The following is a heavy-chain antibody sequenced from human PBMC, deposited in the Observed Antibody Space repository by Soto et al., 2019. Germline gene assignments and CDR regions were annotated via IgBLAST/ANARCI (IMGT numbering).Heavy chain of an antibody. V-gene: IGHV1-18*01. CDR2: ISAYNGNT. CDR1: GYRFSTYE. D-gene: IGHD2-8*02. CDR3: ARDVGSGRTLTWFDP. J-gene: IGHJ5*02. Sequence: ASVKVSCKASGYRFSTYEINWVRKAPGQGLEWVGWISAYNGNTKYAQKLPVRVTMTTDTSTSTDNIELSNLRSDDTAVYDCARDVGSGRTLTWFDPWAQGTVVTVPS.